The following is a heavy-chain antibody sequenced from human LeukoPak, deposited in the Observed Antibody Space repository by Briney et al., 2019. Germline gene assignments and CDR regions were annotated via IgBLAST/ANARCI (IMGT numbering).Heavy chain of an antibody. CDR2: IIPIFGTA. CDR3: ASTTIFGPYFDY. V-gene: IGHV1-69*13. J-gene: IGHJ4*02. CDR1: GGTFSSYA. D-gene: IGHD3-3*01. Sequence: GASVKVSCKASGGTFSSYAISWVRQAPGQGLEWMGGIIPIFGTANYAQKFQGRVTITADESTSTAYMELSSLRSEDTAVYYCASTTIFGPYFDYWGQGTLVTVSS.